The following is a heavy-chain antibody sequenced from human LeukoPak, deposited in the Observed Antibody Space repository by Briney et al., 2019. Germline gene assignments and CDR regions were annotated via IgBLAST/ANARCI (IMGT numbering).Heavy chain of an antibody. J-gene: IGHJ2*01. Sequence: SETLSLTCTVSGGSISSGGYYWSWIRQPAGKGLEWIGRIYTSGSTNYNPSLKSRVTISVDTSKNQFSLKLSSVTAADTAVYYCARVGSSYDSSGYYWYFDLWGRGTLVTVSS. CDR1: GGSISSGGYY. CDR3: ARVGSSYDSSGYYWYFDL. CDR2: IYTSGST. D-gene: IGHD3-22*01. V-gene: IGHV4-61*02.